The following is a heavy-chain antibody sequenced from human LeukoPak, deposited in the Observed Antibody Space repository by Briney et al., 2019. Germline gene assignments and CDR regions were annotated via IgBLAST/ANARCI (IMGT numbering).Heavy chain of an antibody. D-gene: IGHD5-12*01. J-gene: IGHJ4*02. V-gene: IGHV5-51*01. CDR3: ARQITDQSSGYDSIDY. CDR2: IYPGDSDT. CDR1: GYRFTTYW. Sequence: GESLKISCKASGYRFTTYWIGWARQMPGKGLEWMGIIYPGDSDTRYSPSFEGQVTISADKSVTTAYLQWSSLKASDTAMYYYARQITDQSSGYDSIDYWGQGTLVTVSS.